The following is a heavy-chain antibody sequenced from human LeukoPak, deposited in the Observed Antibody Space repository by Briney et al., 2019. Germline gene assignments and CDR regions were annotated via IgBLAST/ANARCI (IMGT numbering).Heavy chain of an antibody. D-gene: IGHD3-10*01. J-gene: IGHJ4*02. CDR2: IAWNTGNT. CDR1: GFTFDDYA. V-gene: IGHV3-9*01. Sequence: PGGSLRLSCAASGFTFDDYAMHWVRQAPGKGLEWVSGIAWNTGNTGYAYSGKGRFTLPRDNAENSLYLQMNSLRAEDAALYYCAKDMNSYGSGSSYNPWGPFDSWGQGTLVTVSS. CDR3: AKDMNSYGSGSSYNPWGPFDS.